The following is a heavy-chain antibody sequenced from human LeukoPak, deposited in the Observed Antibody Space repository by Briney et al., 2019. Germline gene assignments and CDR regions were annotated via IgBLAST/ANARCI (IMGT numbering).Heavy chain of an antibody. CDR1: GFTFRSYW. V-gene: IGHV3-7*01. CDR3: ARDHNRVSDY. D-gene: IGHD2/OR15-2a*01. CDR2: IKEDGSEK. Sequence: GGSLRLSCAASGFTFRSYWMSWVRQAPGKGLEWVANIKEDGSEKYYVDSVKGRFTVSRDNAKNSLYLQMNSLRAEDTAVYYCARDHNRVSDYWGQGTLVTVSS. J-gene: IGHJ4*02.